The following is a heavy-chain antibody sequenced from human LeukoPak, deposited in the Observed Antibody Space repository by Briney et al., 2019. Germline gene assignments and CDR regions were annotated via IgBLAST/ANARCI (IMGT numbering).Heavy chain of an antibody. CDR1: GGSISSSSYY. D-gene: IGHD6-13*01. CDR3: ARAPPPSYSSSWYSLEFDP. J-gene: IGHJ5*02. Sequence: SETLSLTCTVSGGSISSSSYYWGWLRQPPGTGLEWIGSIYYSGSTYYNPSLKSRVTISVDTSKNQFSLKLSSVTAADTAVYYCARAPPPSYSSSWYSLEFDPWGQGTLVTVSS. V-gene: IGHV4-39*07. CDR2: IYYSGST.